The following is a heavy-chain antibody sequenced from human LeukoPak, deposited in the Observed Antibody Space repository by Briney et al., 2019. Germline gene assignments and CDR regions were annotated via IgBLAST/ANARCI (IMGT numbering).Heavy chain of an antibody. CDR3: ARYGGSGWVIDN. J-gene: IGHJ4*02. CDR2: IYYTGAT. V-gene: IGHV4-59*08. Sequence: SETLSLTCTVSGGSTSSYYWTWIRHPPGKGLEWIGYIYYTGATSYNPSLKSRVTISVDTSKKQFSLKLTSVTAADTAVYYCARYGGSGWVIDNWGQGTLVTVSS. D-gene: IGHD6-19*01. CDR1: GGSTSSYY.